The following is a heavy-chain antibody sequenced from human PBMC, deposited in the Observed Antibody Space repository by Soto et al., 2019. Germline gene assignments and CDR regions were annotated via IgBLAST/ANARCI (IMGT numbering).Heavy chain of an antibody. CDR2: ISYDGSNK. CDR1: GFTFSSYG. Sequence: QMQVVESGGGVVQPGRSLRLSCAASGFTFSSYGMHWVRQAPGKGLEWVAVISYDGSNKYYADSVKGRFTITRDNSNNTLYLQMNTVRAEDTAVYYCAKDYGPCSGGSCPPRYYYGMDVWGQGATVTVSS. J-gene: IGHJ6*02. CDR3: AKDYGPCSGGSCPPRYYYGMDV. V-gene: IGHV3-30*18. D-gene: IGHD2-15*01.